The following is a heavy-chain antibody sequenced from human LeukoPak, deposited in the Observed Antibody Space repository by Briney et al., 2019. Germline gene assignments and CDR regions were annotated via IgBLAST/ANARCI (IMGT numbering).Heavy chain of an antibody. V-gene: IGHV3-43D*03. CDR3: AKDDSTAIYDAPY. CDR1: GFTFHNYA. Sequence: GGSLRLSCAASGFTFHNYAMNWVRQPPGKGLEWVSLISRDGGTTYYADSVKGRFTISRDNSKNFLYLQMNSLRPEDTALYYCAKDDSTAIYDAPYWGQGTLLTVSS. D-gene: IGHD3-16*01. J-gene: IGHJ4*02. CDR2: ISRDGGTT.